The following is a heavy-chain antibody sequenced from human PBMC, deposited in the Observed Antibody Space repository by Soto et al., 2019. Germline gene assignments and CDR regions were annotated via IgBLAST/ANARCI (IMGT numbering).Heavy chain of an antibody. CDR3: ARDQGGEFLKGSGMDV. CDR2: IYYSGET. CDR1: DDSISRYY. V-gene: IGHV4-59*01. J-gene: IGHJ6*02. D-gene: IGHD3-10*01. Sequence: QVQLQESGPGLAKPSETLSLTCTVSDDSISRYYWSWIRLSPGKGLEWIGYIYYSGETNYNPSVKSRVTISVDRTKNQFSLKLSSVTAADTAVYYCARDQGGEFLKGSGMDVWGQGTTVTVSS.